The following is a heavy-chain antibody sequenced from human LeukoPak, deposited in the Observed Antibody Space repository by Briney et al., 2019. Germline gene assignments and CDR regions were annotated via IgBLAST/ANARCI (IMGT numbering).Heavy chain of an antibody. J-gene: IGHJ3*02. CDR2: ISWNSGYI. CDR1: GFTFDDYA. CDR3: AKGLGSYCDYAFDI. Sequence: GGSLRLSCAASGFTFDDYAMHWVRQAPGKGLDWVSGISWNSGYIRYADSVKGRFTISRDNAKNSLYLQMNSLRAEDTALYYCAKGLGSYCDYAFDIWGQGTMVTVSS. V-gene: IGHV3-9*01. D-gene: IGHD1-26*01.